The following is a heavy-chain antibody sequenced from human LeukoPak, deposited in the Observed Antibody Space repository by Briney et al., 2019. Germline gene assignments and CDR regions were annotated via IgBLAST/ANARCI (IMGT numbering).Heavy chain of an antibody. CDR1: GYSISSGYY. J-gene: IGHJ5*02. CDR2: IYHSGRT. D-gene: IGHD2-15*01. Sequence: SETLSLTCTVSGYSISSGYYWGWIRQPPGKGLEWIGSIYHSGRTYYNPSLKSRVTISVDTSKNQFSLKLSSVTAADTAVYYCARDNSGGSTWWFDPWGQGTLVTVSS. CDR3: ARDNSGGSTWWFDP. V-gene: IGHV4-38-2*02.